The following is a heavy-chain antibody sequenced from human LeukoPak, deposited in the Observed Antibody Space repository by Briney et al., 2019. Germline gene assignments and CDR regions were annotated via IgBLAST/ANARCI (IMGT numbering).Heavy chain of an antibody. CDR2: IYTSGST. D-gene: IGHD3-22*01. Sequence: SETLSLTCTVSGGSISSYYWSWIRQPPGKGLEWIGYIYTSGSTNYNPSLKSRVTIPVDTSKNQFSLKLSSVTAADTAVYYCARSDSSGYYPNIYFDYWGQGTLVTVSS. CDR3: ARSDSSGYYPNIYFDY. V-gene: IGHV4-4*09. CDR1: GGSISSYY. J-gene: IGHJ4*02.